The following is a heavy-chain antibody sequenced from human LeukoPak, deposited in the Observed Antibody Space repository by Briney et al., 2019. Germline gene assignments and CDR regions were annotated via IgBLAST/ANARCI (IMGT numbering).Heavy chain of an antibody. V-gene: IGHV4-4*02. D-gene: IGHD6-13*01. Sequence: SETLSLTCAVSGGSTSSSAWWCWVRPPPGKGLEWIGEIHRSGSTYYNPSLESRLTMSLHKSKNQFSLNLYSMTAADTAVYFCVTGGSSWNEYWGQGTLVTVSS. CDR2: IHRSGST. CDR3: VTGGSSWNEY. J-gene: IGHJ4*02. CDR1: GGSTSSSAW.